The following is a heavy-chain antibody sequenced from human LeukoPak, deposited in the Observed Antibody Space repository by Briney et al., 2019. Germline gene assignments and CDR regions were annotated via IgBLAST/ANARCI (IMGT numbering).Heavy chain of an antibody. D-gene: IGHD3-9*01. V-gene: IGHV3-21*01. Sequence: GGSLRLSCAASGFTFRTSAMNWVRQVPGKGLEWVSSIDLDSSHIYYAASVRGRFTISRDNARNSVYLQMNSLRVDDTAMYNCARDPSRYQRVGHYDYWGQGTLVAVSS. CDR2: IDLDSSHI. CDR1: GFTFRTSA. CDR3: ARDPSRYQRVGHYDY. J-gene: IGHJ4*02.